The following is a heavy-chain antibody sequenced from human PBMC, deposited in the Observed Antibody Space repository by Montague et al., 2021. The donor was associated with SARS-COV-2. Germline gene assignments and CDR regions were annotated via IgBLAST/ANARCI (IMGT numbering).Heavy chain of an antibody. CDR3: ARVGRQQLVRLSGMDV. CDR1: GGSISSSSYY. J-gene: IGHJ6*02. V-gene: IGHV4-39*07. Sequence: SETLSLTCTVSGGSISSSSYYWGWIRQPPGKGLEWIGSIYYSGSTYYNPSLKGRVTISVDTSKNQFSLRLSSVTAAATAVYYCARVGRQQLVRLSGMDVWGQGTTVTVSS. CDR2: IYYSGST. D-gene: IGHD6-13*01.